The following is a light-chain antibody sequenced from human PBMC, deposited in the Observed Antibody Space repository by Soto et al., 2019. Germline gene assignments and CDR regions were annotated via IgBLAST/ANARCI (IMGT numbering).Light chain of an antibody. CDR1: QSVSIY. J-gene: IGKJ1*01. CDR2: DAS. V-gene: IGKV3-11*01. Sequence: EIVLTQSPATLSLSPGERATLSCRASQSVSIYLAWYQQKPGQAPRLLIFDASNRATGIPARFSGSGSGTDFTLTINRLEPEDFAVYYCQQYGSSPGTFGQGTKVDI. CDR3: QQYGSSPGT.